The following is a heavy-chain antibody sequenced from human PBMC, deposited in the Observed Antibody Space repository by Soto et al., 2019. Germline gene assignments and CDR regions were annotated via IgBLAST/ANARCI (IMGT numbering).Heavy chain of an antibody. CDR3: ARDLARFLEWNNWFDP. D-gene: IGHD3-3*01. CDR2: IYYSGST. J-gene: IGHJ5*02. V-gene: IGHV4-59*01. CDR1: GGSISSYY. Sequence: PSETLSLTCTVSGGSISSYYWSWIRQPPGKGLEWIGYIYYSGSTNYNPSLKSRVTISVDTSKNQFSLKLSSVTAADTAVYYCARDLARFLEWNNWFDPWGQGTLVTVSS.